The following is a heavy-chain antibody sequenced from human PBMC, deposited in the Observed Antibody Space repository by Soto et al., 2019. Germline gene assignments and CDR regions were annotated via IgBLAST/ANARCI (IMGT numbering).Heavy chain of an antibody. V-gene: IGHV1-69*01. Sequence: QVQLVQSGAEVKKPGSSVKVSCKASGGTFSSYAISWVRQAPGQGLEWMGGIIPIFGTANYAQKFQGRVTITADESTSTAYMELSSLRSEDTAVYYCARPQWDLLRSYWYFDLWGRGTLVTVSS. CDR1: GGTFSSYA. CDR2: IIPIFGTA. CDR3: ARPQWDLLRSYWYFDL. J-gene: IGHJ2*01. D-gene: IGHD1-26*01.